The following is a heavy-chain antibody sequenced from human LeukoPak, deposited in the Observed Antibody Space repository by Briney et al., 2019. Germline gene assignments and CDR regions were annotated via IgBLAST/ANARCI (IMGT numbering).Heavy chain of an antibody. J-gene: IGHJ5*02. CDR1: GFTFSSYS. V-gene: IGHV3-48*01. CDR2: ISSSSSTI. Sequence: PGGSLRLSCAASGFTFSSYSMNWVRQAPGKGLEWVSYISSSSSTIYYADSVKGRFTISRDNAKNSLYLQMNSLRAEDTAVYYCARSGERWELLDWFDPWGQGTLVTVSS. CDR3: ARSGERWELLDWFDP. D-gene: IGHD1-26*01.